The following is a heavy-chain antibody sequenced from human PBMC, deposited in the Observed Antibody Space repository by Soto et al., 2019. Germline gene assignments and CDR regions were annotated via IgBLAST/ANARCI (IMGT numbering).Heavy chain of an antibody. CDR1: GYRLHRYW. CDR3: ARHSRYCSGGSCYRAPYYYGMDV. Sequence: PGESLKTPCQCSGYRLHRYWIGWVRQMPGKGLEWMGIIYPGDSDTRYSPSFQGQVTISADKSISTAYLQWSSLKASDTAMYYCARHSRYCSGGSCYRAPYYYGMDVWGQGTTVTVSS. CDR2: IYPGDSDT. V-gene: IGHV5-51*01. J-gene: IGHJ6*02. D-gene: IGHD2-15*01.